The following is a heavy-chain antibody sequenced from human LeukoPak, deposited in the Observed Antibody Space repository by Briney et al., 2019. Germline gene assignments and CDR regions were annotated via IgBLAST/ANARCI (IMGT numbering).Heavy chain of an antibody. CDR1: GGSISSGDYY. CDR2: IYYSGST. Sequence: SQTLSLTCPVSGGSISSGDYYWSWIRQPPGKGLEWIGYIYYSGSTYYNPSLKSRVTISVDTSKNQFSLKLSSVTAADTAVYYCARVGDYYSSFDPWGQGTLVTVSS. J-gene: IGHJ5*02. D-gene: IGHD3-10*01. CDR3: ARVGDYYSSFDP. V-gene: IGHV4-30-4*01.